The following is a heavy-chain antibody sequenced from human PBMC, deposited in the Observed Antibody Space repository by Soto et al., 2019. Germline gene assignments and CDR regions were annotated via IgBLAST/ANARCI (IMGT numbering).Heavy chain of an antibody. CDR3: ARGGVLDYDISGYYSLGAFDI. CDR2: IYYSGST. J-gene: IGHJ3*02. V-gene: IGHV4-59*01. CDR1: GGSISSYY. D-gene: IGHD3-22*01. Sequence: SETLSLTCTVSGGSISSYYWSWIRQPPGKGLEWIGYIYYSGSTNYNPSLKSRVTISVDTSKNQFSLKLSSVTAADTAVYYCARGGVLDYDISGYYSLGAFDIWGQGTMVTVSS.